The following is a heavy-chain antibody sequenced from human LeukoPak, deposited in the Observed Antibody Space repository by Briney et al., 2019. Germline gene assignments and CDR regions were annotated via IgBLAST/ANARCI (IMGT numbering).Heavy chain of an antibody. CDR3: ARWNNLGY. CDR2: ISDSGGST. J-gene: IGHJ4*02. CDR1: GFTFSSDA. V-gene: IGHV3-23*01. D-gene: IGHD1/OR15-1a*01. Sequence: GGSLRLSCAASGFTFSSDAMSWVRQAPGKGLEWVSAISDSGGSTHYADFVKGRFTISRDNSKNTLYLQMNSLRAEDTAVYYCARWNNLGYWGQGTLVTVSS.